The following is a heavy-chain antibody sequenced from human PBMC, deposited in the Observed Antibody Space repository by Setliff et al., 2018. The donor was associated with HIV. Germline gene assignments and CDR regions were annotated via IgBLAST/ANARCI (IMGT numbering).Heavy chain of an antibody. J-gene: IGHJ4*02. CDR2: IYHTQNT. V-gene: IGHV4-4*02. CDR3: ARGANFWSGYDS. D-gene: IGHD3-3*01. CDR1: DGSISSSNW. Sequence: SETLSLTCAVSDGSISSSNWWSWVRQPPGKGLEWIGEIYHTQNTNYSPSLKSRVTISVDKSKNQFSLKLTSVTAADTAVYYCARGANFWSGYDSWGRGTLVTVSS.